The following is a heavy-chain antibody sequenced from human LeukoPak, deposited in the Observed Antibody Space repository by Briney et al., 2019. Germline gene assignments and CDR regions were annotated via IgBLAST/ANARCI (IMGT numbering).Heavy chain of an antibody. CDR1: GFTFSSYS. CDR3: ASSPGNDPDY. V-gene: IGHV3-48*01. J-gene: IGHJ4*02. D-gene: IGHD1-1*01. CDR2: ISSSSSTI. Sequence: GGSLRLSCAASGFTFSSYSMNWVRQAPGKGLEWVSYISSSSSTIYYADSVKGRFTISRDNAKNSLYLQMNSLRAEDTAVYYCASSPGNDPDYWGQGTLVTVSS.